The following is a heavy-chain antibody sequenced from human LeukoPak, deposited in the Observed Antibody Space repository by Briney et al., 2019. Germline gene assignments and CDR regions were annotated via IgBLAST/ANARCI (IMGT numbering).Heavy chain of an antibody. Sequence: PSETLSLTCTVSGGSISSDDYYWSWIRQPPGKGLEWIGEINHSGSANYNPSLKSRVTISVDTSKNQLSLKLSSVTAADTAVYYCARGPYSSSWPRYWGQGTLVTVSS. J-gene: IGHJ4*02. CDR3: ARGPYSSSWPRY. CDR2: INHSGSA. V-gene: IGHV4-34*01. D-gene: IGHD6-13*01. CDR1: GGSISSDDYY.